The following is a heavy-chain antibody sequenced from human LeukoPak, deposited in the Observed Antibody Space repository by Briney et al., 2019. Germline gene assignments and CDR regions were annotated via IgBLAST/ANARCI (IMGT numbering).Heavy chain of an antibody. J-gene: IGHJ4*02. Sequence: ASVKVSCKASGYTFTGYYMHWVRQAPGQGLEWMGWINPNSGGTNYAQKFQGRVTMTRDTSISTAYMELSRLRSDDTAVYYCARDRGYSSSWYNDYWGQGTLVTVSS. CDR1: GYTFTGYY. CDR3: ARDRGYSSSWYNDY. V-gene: IGHV1-2*02. D-gene: IGHD6-13*01. CDR2: INPNSGGT.